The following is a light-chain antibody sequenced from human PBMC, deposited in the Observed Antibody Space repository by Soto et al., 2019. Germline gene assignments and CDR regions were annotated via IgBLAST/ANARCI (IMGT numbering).Light chain of an antibody. CDR3: SSYTSSSTYV. CDR1: SSDVGGYNY. V-gene: IGLV2-14*01. J-gene: IGLJ1*01. Sequence: QSALTQPASVSGSPGQSITISCTGTSSDVGGYNYVSWYQQHPGKAPKLMIYEVSNRPSGVSNRLSGSKSGNTASLPISGLQAEDEADYYCSSYTSSSTYVFGTGTKVTVL. CDR2: EVS.